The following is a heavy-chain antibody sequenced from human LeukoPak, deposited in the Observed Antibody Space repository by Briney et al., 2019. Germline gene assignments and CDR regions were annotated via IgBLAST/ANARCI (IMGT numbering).Heavy chain of an antibody. CDR2: INEGGNEK. CDR1: GFTFSNYW. J-gene: IGHJ4*02. Sequence: GGSLRLSCAASGFTFSNYWMSWVRQVPGKGLEWVVNINEGGNEKNYVDSVKGRFTVSRDNAKNTLYLQMNSLRAEDTAVYYCLRDLNWSLDQWGQGTLVTVSS. CDR3: LRDLNWSLDQ. D-gene: IGHD1-20*01. V-gene: IGHV3-7*01.